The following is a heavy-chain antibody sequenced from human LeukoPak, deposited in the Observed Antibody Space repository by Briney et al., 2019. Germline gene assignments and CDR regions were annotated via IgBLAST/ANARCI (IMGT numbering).Heavy chain of an antibody. CDR3: AXXXXLVPYWFDP. V-gene: IGHV1-2*02. J-gene: IGHJ5*02. CDR2: INPNSGGT. D-gene: IGHD6-19*01. CDR1: GYTFTGYY. Sequence: ASVKVSCKASGYTFTGYYMHWVRQAPGQGLEWMGWINPNSGGTNYAQKFQGRVTMTRDTSISTAYMELSSLRSEDTAVYYCAXXXXLVPYWFDPWGQGTLVTVSX.